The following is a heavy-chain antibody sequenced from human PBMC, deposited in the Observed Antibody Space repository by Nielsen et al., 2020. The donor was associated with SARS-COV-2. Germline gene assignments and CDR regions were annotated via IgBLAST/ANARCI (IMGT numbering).Heavy chain of an antibody. V-gene: IGHV3-21*01. D-gene: IGHD1-14*01. CDR3: ARVNPWPL. Sequence: GESLKISCAASGFTFSSYSMNWVRQAPGKGLEWVSSISSSSSYIYYADLVKGRFTISRDNAKNSLYLQMNSLRAEGTAVYYCARVNPWPLWGQGTLVTVSS. CDR1: GFTFSSYS. CDR2: ISSSSSYI. J-gene: IGHJ4*02.